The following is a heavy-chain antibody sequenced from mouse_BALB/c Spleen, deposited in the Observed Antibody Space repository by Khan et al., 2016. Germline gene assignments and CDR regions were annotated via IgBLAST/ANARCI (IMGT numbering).Heavy chain of an antibody. CDR1: GYSITSDYA. D-gene: IGHD1-2*01. V-gene: IGHV3-2*02. CDR2: ISYSGST. Sequence: VQLKESGPGLVKPSQSLSLTCTVTGYSITSDYAWNWIRQFPGNKLEWMGYISYSGSTSYYPSLKSRISITRDTSKNQFFLQLNSVTTEDTATYYCARTPTAYCTMDYWGQGTSVTVSS. J-gene: IGHJ4*01. CDR3: ARTPTAYCTMDY.